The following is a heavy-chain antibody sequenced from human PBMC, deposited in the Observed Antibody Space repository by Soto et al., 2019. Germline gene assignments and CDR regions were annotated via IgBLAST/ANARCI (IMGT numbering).Heavy chain of an antibody. CDR3: ARSISVAMDF. V-gene: IGHV4-39*01. CDR2: IYYSGTT. D-gene: IGHD6-19*01. CDR1: GGSISSSSYH. Sequence: QLQLQESGPGLVKPSETLSLTCTVSGGSISSSSYHWGWIRQPPGKGLEWIGSIYYSGTTYYNPSLKSRIXIXXDPSKNQFSLKLSSVTAADTAVYYCARSISVAMDFWGQGTLVTVSS. J-gene: IGHJ4*02.